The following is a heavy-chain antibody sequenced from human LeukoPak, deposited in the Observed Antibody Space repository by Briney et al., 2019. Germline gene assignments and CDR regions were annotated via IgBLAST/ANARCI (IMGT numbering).Heavy chain of an antibody. D-gene: IGHD3-9*01. Sequence: PGGSLRLSCAASGFTFSSYGMHWVRQAPGKGLEWVAVISYDGSNKYYADSVKGRFTISRDNSKNTLYLQMNSLRAEDTAVYYCAKGYDILSGYPGYFDYWGQGTLVTVSS. CDR1: GFTFSSYG. V-gene: IGHV3-30*18. CDR3: AKGYDILSGYPGYFDY. CDR2: ISYDGSNK. J-gene: IGHJ4*02.